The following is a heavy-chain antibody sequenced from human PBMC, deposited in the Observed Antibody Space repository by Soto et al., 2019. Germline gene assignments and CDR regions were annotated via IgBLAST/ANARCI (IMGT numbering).Heavy chain of an antibody. V-gene: IGHV3-23*01. J-gene: IGHJ4*02. Sequence: EVQVLESGGGLVQPGGSLRLSCVASGFTFSRHAMSWVRQAPGKGLDWVSAIIGSGDTTYYADSVKGRFTISRDNSKNTLFLQMNGLRADDTAIYFCAKEVGYGGIDKFDYWGQGTLVTVSS. CDR3: AKEVGYGGIDKFDY. CDR1: GFTFSRHA. D-gene: IGHD5-12*01. CDR2: IIGSGDTT.